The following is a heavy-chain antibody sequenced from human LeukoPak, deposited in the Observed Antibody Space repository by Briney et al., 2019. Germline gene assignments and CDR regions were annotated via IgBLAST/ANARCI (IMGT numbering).Heavy chain of an antibody. Sequence: GASVKVSCKASGGTFSSYAISWVRQAPGQGLEWMGGIIPIFGTANYAQKFRGRVTMTTDTSTSTAYMELRSLRSDDTAVYYCARVLGAMIVTSYYYYMDVWGKGTTVTISS. J-gene: IGHJ6*03. D-gene: IGHD3-22*01. CDR3: ARVLGAMIVTSYYYYMDV. CDR1: GGTFSSYA. V-gene: IGHV1-69*05. CDR2: IIPIFGTA.